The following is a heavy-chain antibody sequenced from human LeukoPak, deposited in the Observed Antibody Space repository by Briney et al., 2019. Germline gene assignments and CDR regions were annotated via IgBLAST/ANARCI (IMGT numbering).Heavy chain of an antibody. Sequence: GESLKISCKGSGYSFSNYWIGWVRQMPGKGLEWMGIIYTGDSESRYSPSFQGQVTISADKFISTAYLQWNSLKASDTAVYYCARRAYSSGHKAYFDYWGQGTLVTVSS. V-gene: IGHV5-51*01. CDR1: GYSFSNYW. CDR2: IYTGDSES. J-gene: IGHJ4*02. CDR3: ARRAYSSGHKAYFDY. D-gene: IGHD6-19*01.